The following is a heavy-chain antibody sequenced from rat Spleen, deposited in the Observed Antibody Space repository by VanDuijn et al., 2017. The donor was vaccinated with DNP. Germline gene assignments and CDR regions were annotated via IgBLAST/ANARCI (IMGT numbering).Heavy chain of an antibody. CDR2: ISTSGGST. CDR1: GFTFSSYW. Sequence: EVQLVETGGGLVQPGRSLKLSCVASGFTFSSYWMYWIRQAPGKGLQWVASISTSGGSTYYRDSVKGRFTVSRDNAKSTLYLQMDSLRSEDTATYYCARHGLYYGDWFAYWGQGTLVTVSS. V-gene: IGHV5-58*01. J-gene: IGHJ3*01. D-gene: IGHD1-6*01. CDR3: ARHGLYYGDWFAY.